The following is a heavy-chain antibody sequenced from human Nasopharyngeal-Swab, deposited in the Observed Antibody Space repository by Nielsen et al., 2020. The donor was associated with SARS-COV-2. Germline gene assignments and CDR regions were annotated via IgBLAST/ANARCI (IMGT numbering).Heavy chain of an antibody. Sequence: GGSLRLSCAASGFTFSNAWMSWVRQAPGKGLEWVGFIRSKAYGGTTEYAASVKGRFTISRDDSKSIAYLQMNSLKTEDTAVYYCTGALWFGELLRFDYWGQGTLVTVSS. V-gene: IGHV3-49*04. J-gene: IGHJ4*02. CDR3: TGALWFGELLRFDY. CDR2: IRSKAYGGTT. CDR1: GFTFSNAW. D-gene: IGHD3-10*01.